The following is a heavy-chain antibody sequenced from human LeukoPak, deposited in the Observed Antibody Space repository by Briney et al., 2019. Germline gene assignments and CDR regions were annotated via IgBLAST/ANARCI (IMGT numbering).Heavy chain of an antibody. CDR3: AKGYTYYYDSSGYYYFDY. Sequence: GGSLRLSCAASGFTFSSYSMNWVRQAPGKGLEWVSYISSSSSTIYYADSVKGRFTISRDNSKNTLYLQMNSLRAEDTAVYYCAKGYTYYYDSSGYYYFDYWGQGTLVTVSS. V-gene: IGHV3-48*01. CDR1: GFTFSSYS. CDR2: ISSSSSTI. D-gene: IGHD3-22*01. J-gene: IGHJ4*02.